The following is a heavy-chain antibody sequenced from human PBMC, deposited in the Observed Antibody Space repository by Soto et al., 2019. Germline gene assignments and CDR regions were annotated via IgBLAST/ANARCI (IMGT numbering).Heavy chain of an antibody. CDR1: GGSVTNINYF. V-gene: IGHV4-39*01. CDR2: IYYTGTT. J-gene: IGHJ3*01. CDR3: ARHEYVSSSYDLLDV. D-gene: IGHD3-22*01. Sequence: SEPLSLTCSVSGGSVTNINYFWAWIRQSPGKGLEWMSNIYYTGTTFYYPSLRSRVSMTIDASKNRFSLNLSAVTASDTALYYWARHEYVSSSYDLLDVWGRGTMVTVSS.